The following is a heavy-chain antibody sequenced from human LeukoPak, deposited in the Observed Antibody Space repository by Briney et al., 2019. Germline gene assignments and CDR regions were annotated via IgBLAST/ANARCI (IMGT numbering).Heavy chain of an antibody. CDR1: GFTFSSYW. D-gene: IGHD3-22*01. J-gene: IGHJ6*03. V-gene: IGHV3-74*01. CDR3: ARGLWGQYYYDSSGNYYMDV. Sequence: PGGSLGLSCAASGFTFSSYWMHWVRQAPGKGLVWVSRINTGGSSTSYADSVKGRFTISRDNAKNTLYLQMNSLRAEDTAVYYCARGLWGQYYYDSSGNYYMDVWGKGTTVTVSS. CDR2: INTGGSST.